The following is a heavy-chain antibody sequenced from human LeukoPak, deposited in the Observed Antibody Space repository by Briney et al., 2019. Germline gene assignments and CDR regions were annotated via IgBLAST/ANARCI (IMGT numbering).Heavy chain of an antibody. CDR2: TYYTSKWYN. J-gene: IGHJ5*02. Sequence: SQTLSLTCGSSGDSVSSKSDGWNWIRQSPSRGLEWLGRTYYTSKWYNEYAVSMKSRITINSDTSKNQLSLHLDSVTPEDTAVYYGAREQLWSRPNRFDTWGQGTLVTVSS. D-gene: IGHD3-10*01. V-gene: IGHV6-1*01. CDR1: GDSVSSKSDG. CDR3: AREQLWSRPNRFDT.